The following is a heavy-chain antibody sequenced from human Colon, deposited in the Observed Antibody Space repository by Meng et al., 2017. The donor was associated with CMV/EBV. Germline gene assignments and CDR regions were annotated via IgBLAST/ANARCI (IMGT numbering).Heavy chain of an antibody. CDR2: IRSQPNSYDT. CDR3: ARDGGGRHNSYYGLDV. CDR1: EFTFSAHY. J-gene: IGHJ6*02. D-gene: IGHD3-10*01. V-gene: IGHV3-72*01. Sequence: GESLKISRGASEFTFSAHYMDWVRQAPGKGLEWVGQIRSQPNSYDTTYAPSVKGRFPITRDDSKNSLYLEMNSLQIEDSAIYYCARDGGGRHNSYYGLDVWGQGTKVTVSS.